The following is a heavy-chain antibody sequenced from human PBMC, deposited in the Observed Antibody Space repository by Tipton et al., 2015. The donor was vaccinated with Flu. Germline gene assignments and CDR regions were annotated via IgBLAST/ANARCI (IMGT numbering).Heavy chain of an antibody. D-gene: IGHD3-3*01. CDR3: ARLSTDVWNSYPPEGGMAV. Sequence: TLSLTCTVSGDSISSDYYWGWIRQFPGKGLEWIGTVSRPGSTVYNPSLKSRVTISIDTSKNQFSLNMKSVTAADMAIYYCARLSTDVWNSYPPEGGMAVWGQGTTVTVSS. V-gene: IGHV4-38-2*02. CDR1: GDSISSDYY. J-gene: IGHJ6*02. CDR2: VSRPGST.